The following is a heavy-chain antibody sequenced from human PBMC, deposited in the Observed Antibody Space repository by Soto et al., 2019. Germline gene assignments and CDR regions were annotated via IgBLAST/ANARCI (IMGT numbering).Heavy chain of an antibody. CDR1: GGSISSYY. V-gene: IGHV4-59*01. CDR2: IYYSGST. D-gene: IGHD3-3*01. Sequence: QVQLQESGPGLVKPSETLSLTCTVSGGSISSYYWSWIRQPPGKGLEWIGYIYYSGSTNYNPSLKSRVTISVDTSKNQFSLKLSSVTAADTAVYYCARVASVYFGVVLYYFDYWGQGTLVTVSS. J-gene: IGHJ4*02. CDR3: ARVASVYFGVVLYYFDY.